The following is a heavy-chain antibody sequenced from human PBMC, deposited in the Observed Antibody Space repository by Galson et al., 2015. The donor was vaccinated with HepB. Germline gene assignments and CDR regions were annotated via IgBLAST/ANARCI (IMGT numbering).Heavy chain of an antibody. V-gene: IGHV3-30*02. CDR2: IRYDGSNK. Sequence: SLRLSCAASGFTFSSYGMHWVRQAPGKGLEWVAFIRYDGSNKYYADSVKGRFTISRDNSKNTLYLQMNSLRAEDTAVYYCAKDRYYGSGSYHDYWGQGTLVTVSS. J-gene: IGHJ4*02. CDR3: AKDRYYGSGSYHDY. D-gene: IGHD3-10*01. CDR1: GFTFSSYG.